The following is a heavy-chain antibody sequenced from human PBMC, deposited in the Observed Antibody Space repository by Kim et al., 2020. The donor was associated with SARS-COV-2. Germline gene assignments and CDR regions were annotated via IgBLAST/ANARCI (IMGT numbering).Heavy chain of an antibody. Sequence: HSGDTNYNPSLESRLTISIDLSKSQFSLKLNSVTAADTGVYYCARGRAPEDWGQGTLVAVSS. V-gene: IGHV4-34*01. CDR2: HSGDT. CDR3: ARGRAPED. J-gene: IGHJ4*02.